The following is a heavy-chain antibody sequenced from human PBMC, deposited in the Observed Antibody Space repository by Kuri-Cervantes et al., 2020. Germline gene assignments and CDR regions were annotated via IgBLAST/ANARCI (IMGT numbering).Heavy chain of an antibody. CDR1: GFTFSSYS. J-gene: IGHJ3*02. CDR2: ISSSSSYI. D-gene: IGHD3-3*01. CDR3: TLEANDFWSGYYAFDI. Sequence: GESLKISCAASGFTFSSYSMNWVRQAPGKGLEWVSSISSSSSYIYYADSVKGRFTISRDNAKNSLYLQMNSLRAEDTAVYYCTLEANDFWSGYYAFDIWGQGTMVTVSS. V-gene: IGHV3-21*01.